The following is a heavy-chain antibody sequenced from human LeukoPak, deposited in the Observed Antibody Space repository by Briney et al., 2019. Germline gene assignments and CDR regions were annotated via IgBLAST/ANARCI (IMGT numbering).Heavy chain of an antibody. Sequence: GGSLRLSCSASGFPFSSLPMGWGRQAPGKGLECVATIGLDGAQKDFVDSVKGRFTLSRDNAKNSLFLEMNRLRVEDTAVYYCARWRGLQPDSVCWGQGTLVTVSS. D-gene: IGHD5-24*01. CDR1: GFPFSSLP. V-gene: IGHV3-7*01. CDR2: IGLDGAQK. J-gene: IGHJ4*02. CDR3: ARWRGLQPDSVC.